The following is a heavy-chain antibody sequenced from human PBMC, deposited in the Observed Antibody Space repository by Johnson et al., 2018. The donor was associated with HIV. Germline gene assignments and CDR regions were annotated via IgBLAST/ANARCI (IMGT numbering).Heavy chain of an antibody. Sequence: VQLVESGGGLVEPGGSLRLSCAASGFTVSSYYMSWISQAPGKGLEWVSVISSAGTTYYADYVKGRFTISRDNAKNSLYLQMNSLRAEDTALYYCARYFGVVIYDAFDIWGQGTMVTVSS. V-gene: IGHV3-53*01. CDR3: ARYFGVVIYDAFDI. J-gene: IGHJ3*02. D-gene: IGHD3-3*01. CDR2: ISSAGTT. CDR1: GFTVSSYY.